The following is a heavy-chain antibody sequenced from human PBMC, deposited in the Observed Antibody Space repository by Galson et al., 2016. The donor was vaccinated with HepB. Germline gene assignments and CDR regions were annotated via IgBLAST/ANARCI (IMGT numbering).Heavy chain of an antibody. D-gene: IGHD1-14*01. J-gene: IGHJ5*02. CDR1: GFTFSSYS. V-gene: IGHV3-21*01. Sequence: SLRLSCAASGFTFSSYSMNWVRQAPGKGLEWVSSISSSSSSKYYADSVKGRFTISRDNAQNSLYLQMNSLRAEDTAVYYFARNPSRGTGNWFDPWGQGTLVTVSS. CDR3: ARNPSRGTGNWFDP. CDR2: ISSSSSSK.